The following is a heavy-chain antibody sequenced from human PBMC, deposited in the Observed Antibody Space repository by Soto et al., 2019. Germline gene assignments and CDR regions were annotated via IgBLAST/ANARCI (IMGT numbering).Heavy chain of an antibody. CDR2: IYYSGST. V-gene: IGHV4-28*01. Sequence: SETLSLTCAVSGYSISSSNWWGWIRQTPGKGLEWIGYIYYSGSTYYNPSLKSRVTISVDTSKNQFSLKLTSVTAADTAVYYCARVRGNQLLGWFDPWGQGTLVTVSS. D-gene: IGHD2-2*01. CDR1: GYSISSSNW. CDR3: ARVRGNQLLGWFDP. J-gene: IGHJ5*02.